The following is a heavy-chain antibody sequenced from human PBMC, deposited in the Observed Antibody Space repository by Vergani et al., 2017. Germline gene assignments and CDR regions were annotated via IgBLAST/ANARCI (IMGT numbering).Heavy chain of an antibody. V-gene: IGHV4-61*02. J-gene: IGHJ6*03. D-gene: IGHD2-2*01. CDR1: GGSISSGSYY. Sequence: QVQLQESGPGLVKPSQTLSLTCTVSGGSISSGSYYWSWIRQPAGKGLEWIGRIYTSGSTNYNPSLKSRVTISVDTSKNQFSLKLSSVTAVDTAVYYCARGRKYCSSTSCYLYYYYYYMDVWGKGTTVTVSS. CDR3: ARGRKYCSSTSCYLYYYYYYMDV. CDR2: IYTSGST.